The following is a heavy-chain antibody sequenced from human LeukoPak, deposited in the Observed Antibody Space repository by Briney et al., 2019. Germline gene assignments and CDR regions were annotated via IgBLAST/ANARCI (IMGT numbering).Heavy chain of an antibody. D-gene: IGHD2-8*01. V-gene: IGHV3-43*01. CDR2: ISWDGGST. CDR3: AKDRCSNGIGCYYYYMDV. Sequence: PGGSLRLSCAASGFTFDDYTMHWVRQAPGKGLEWVSLISWDGGSTYYADSVKGRFRISRDSSKNILYLQMNSLRAEDTAVYYCAKDRCSNGIGCYYYYMDVWGKGTTVTISS. J-gene: IGHJ6*03. CDR1: GFTFDDYT.